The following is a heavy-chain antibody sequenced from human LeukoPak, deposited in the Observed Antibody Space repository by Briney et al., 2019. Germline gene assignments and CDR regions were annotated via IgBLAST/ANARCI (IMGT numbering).Heavy chain of an antibody. J-gene: IGHJ3*02. CDR2: INPSGGST. CDR1: GYTFTSYY. Sequence: ASVKVSCKASGYTFTSYYMHWVRQAPGQGLEWMGIINPSGGSTSYAQKFQGRVTMTTDTSTSTAYMELRSLRSDDTAVYYCATGGRWELPRPYSFDIWGQGTMVTVSS. CDR3: ATGGRWELPRPYSFDI. V-gene: IGHV1-46*01. D-gene: IGHD1-26*01.